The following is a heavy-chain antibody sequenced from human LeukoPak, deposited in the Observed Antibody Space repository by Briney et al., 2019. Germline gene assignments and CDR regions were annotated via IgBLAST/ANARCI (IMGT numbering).Heavy chain of an antibody. Sequence: EASVKVSCKASGYTFTSYGISWVRQAPGQGLEWMGWISAYNGNTNYAQKLQGRVTMTTDTSTSTAYMELRSLRSDDTAVCASLAAAGSPTIFDYWGQGTLVTVSS. CDR3: LAAAGSPTIFDY. CDR2: ISAYNGNT. V-gene: IGHV1-18*01. D-gene: IGHD6-13*01. CDR1: GYTFTSYG. J-gene: IGHJ4*02.